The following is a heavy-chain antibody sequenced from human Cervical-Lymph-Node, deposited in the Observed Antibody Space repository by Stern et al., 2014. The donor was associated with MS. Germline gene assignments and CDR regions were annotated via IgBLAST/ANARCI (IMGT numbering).Heavy chain of an antibody. CDR1: GFAFNRYA. Sequence: VQLVESGGGVVQPGRSLRLSCAASGFAFNRYAMHWVRQAPGKGPAWVAVKWYDGSNEYYADSVRGRFTISRDNSKNTLDLQMNSLRAEDTAVYYCARDYGDYEWVANFMDVWGQGTTVTVSS. J-gene: IGHJ6*02. CDR2: KWYDGSNE. V-gene: IGHV3-33*01. CDR3: ARDYGDYEWVANFMDV. D-gene: IGHD4-17*01.